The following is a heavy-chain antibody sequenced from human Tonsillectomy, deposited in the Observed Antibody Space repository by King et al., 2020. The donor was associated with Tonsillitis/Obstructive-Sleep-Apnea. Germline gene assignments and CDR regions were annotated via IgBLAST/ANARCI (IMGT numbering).Heavy chain of an antibody. CDR2: INTNTGNP. V-gene: IGHV7-4-1*02. CDR3: ARDRSYCSSTSCSDYYYYMDV. J-gene: IGHJ6*03. CDR1: GYTFMNYA. D-gene: IGHD2-2*01. Sequence: QLVQSGSELKKPGASVKISCKASGYTFMNYAMNWVRQAPGQGLEWMGWINTNTGNPTYAQGFAGRFVFSLDTSVTTAHLQISSLKAEDTAVYFCARDRSYCSSTSCSDYYYYMDVWGKGTTVTVSS.